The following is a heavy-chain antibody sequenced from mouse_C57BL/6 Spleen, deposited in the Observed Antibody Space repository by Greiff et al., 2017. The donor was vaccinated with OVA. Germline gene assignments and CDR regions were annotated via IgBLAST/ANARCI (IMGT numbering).Heavy chain of an antibody. J-gene: IGHJ2*01. D-gene: IGHD1-1*01. CDR1: GFTFSDYG. CDR2: ISSGSSTI. V-gene: IGHV5-17*01. Sequence: EVMLVESGGGLVKPGGSLKLSCAASGFTFSDYGMHWVRQAPETGLEWVAYISSGSSTIYYADTVKGRFTISRDNAKNTLFLQMTSLRSEDTAMYYCAILLRGYWGQGTTLTVSS. CDR3: AILLRGY.